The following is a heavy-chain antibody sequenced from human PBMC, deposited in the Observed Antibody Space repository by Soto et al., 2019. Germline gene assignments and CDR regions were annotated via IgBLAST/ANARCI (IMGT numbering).Heavy chain of an antibody. V-gene: IGHV1-2*02. D-gene: IGHD3-22*01. CDR2: INPKSGGT. CDR1: GYTFSAYY. J-gene: IGHJ4*02. Sequence: VQSGAEVKKPGASVKVSCKTSGYTFSAYYMHWVRQAPGQGLEWVGWINPKSGGTLYAQKFQGRVTMTRDTSISTAYMELSRLRSDDTAVYYCARGGTFAYDTSGYSVYWGQGTLVTVSS. CDR3: ARGGTFAYDTSGYSVY.